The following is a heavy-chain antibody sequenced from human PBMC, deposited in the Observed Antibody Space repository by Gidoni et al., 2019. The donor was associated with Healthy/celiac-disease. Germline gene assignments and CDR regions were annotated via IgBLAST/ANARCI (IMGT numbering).Heavy chain of an antibody. D-gene: IGHD3-16*02. CDR2: MNPTSVNT. CDR3: ARGLLWGSYRYGMDV. V-gene: IGHV1-8*01. CDR1: GSTFTSYD. Sequence: QVQLVQSGAEVKKPGASVKVSCKASGSTFTSYDINWVRQATGQGLEWMGWMNPTSVNTGYAKKFQGRVTMTRNTSISTAYMELSSLRSEDTAVYYCARGLLWGSYRYGMDVWGQGTTVTVSS. J-gene: IGHJ6*02.